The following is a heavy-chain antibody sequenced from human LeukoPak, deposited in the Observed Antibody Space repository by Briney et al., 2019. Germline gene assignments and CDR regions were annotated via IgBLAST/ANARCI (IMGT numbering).Heavy chain of an antibody. V-gene: IGHV6-1*01. J-gene: IGHJ4*02. CDR1: GDSVSSNSAA. D-gene: IGHD1-26*01. CDR3: TRSFSGYIDS. Sequence: LSQTLSLTCAISGDSVSSNSAAWDWIRQSPSRGLEWLGRTYYRSKWFNGYAVSAKGRITINPDTSKNQFSLQLNSVTPEDTAVYYCTRSFSGYIDSWGQGTLVTVSS. CDR2: TYYRSKWFN.